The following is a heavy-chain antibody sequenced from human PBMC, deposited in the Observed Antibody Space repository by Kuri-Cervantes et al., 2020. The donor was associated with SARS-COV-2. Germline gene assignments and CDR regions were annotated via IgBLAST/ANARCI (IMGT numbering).Heavy chain of an antibody. CDR2: ISYDGNRR. D-gene: IGHD1-26*01. J-gene: IGHJ4*02. CDR3: AIAHTGSYYPLDF. Sequence: LSLTCAASGFTFRSYAMHWVRQAPGKGLEWVAVISYDGNRRYYADSVKGRFSISRENSNNTLYLQMNSLSDEDTAVYFYAIAHTGSYYPLDFWGQGILVTVSS. CDR1: GFTFRSYA. V-gene: IGHV3-30*01.